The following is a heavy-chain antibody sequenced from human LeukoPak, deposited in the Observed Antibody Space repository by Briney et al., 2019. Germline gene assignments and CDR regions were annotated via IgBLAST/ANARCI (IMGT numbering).Heavy chain of an antibody. CDR3: AELGITMIGGV. V-gene: IGHV3-48*03. Sequence: QPGRSLRLSCAASGFTFSSYEMNWVRQAPGKGLEWVSYISSSGSTIYYADSVKGRFTISRDNAKNSLYLQMNSLRAEDTAVYYCAELGITMIGGVWGKGTTVTIPS. D-gene: IGHD3-10*02. CDR2: ISSSGSTI. J-gene: IGHJ6*04. CDR1: GFTFSSYE.